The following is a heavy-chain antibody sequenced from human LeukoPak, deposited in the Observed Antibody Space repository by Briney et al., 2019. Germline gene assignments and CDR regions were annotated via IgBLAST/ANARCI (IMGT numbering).Heavy chain of an antibody. CDR2: IYYSGST. J-gene: IGHJ4*02. CDR3: ARVFDYGDYNARVFDY. CDR1: GGSFSGYY. V-gene: IGHV4-34*09. D-gene: IGHD4-17*01. Sequence: PSETLSLTCAVYGGSFSGYYWSWIRQPPGKGLEWIGSIYYSGSTYYNPSLKSRVTISVDTSKNQFSLKLSSVTAADTAVYYCARVFDYGDYNARVFDYWGQGTLVTVSS.